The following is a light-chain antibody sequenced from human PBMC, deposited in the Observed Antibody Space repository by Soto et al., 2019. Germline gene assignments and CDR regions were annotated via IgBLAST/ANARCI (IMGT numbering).Light chain of an antibody. V-gene: IGKV1-16*02. Sequence: DIQMTQSPSSLSASVGDRVTLTCRASQGISNFLAWFRQKPGKAPESLIYAASILQSGVPSKFSGSGSGTDFTLTITSLQPEDFAIYYCQQYSTYPITFGQGTRLEIK. CDR3: QQYSTYPIT. CDR2: AAS. CDR1: QGISNF. J-gene: IGKJ5*01.